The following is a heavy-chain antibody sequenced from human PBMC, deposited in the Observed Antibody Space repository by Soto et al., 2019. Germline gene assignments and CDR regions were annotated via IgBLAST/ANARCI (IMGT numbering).Heavy chain of an antibody. CDR2: VGHSGFDT. CDR3: AKPAYKTSSFF. J-gene: IGHJ4*02. CDR1: GFTFSDFA. Sequence: GGSLRLSCAASGFTFSDFAMSWVRQAPGKGLEWVSAVGHSGFDTYYADSAKGRFTVSRDNSKNTVFLQMNSLRAEDTAVYYCAKPAYKTSSFFWGQGTLVTVSS. D-gene: IGHD1-20*01. V-gene: IGHV3-23*01.